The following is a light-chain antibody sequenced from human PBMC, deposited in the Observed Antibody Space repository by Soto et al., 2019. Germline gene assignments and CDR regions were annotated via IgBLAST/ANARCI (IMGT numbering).Light chain of an antibody. CDR1: SSNIGAGYD. V-gene: IGLV1-40*01. Sequence: QSVLTQPPSVSGAPGQRVTISCTGSSSNIGAGYDVHWYQQLPGTAPKLLIYGNSNRPSGVPDRFSGSKSGTSASLAITGLQAEDEADYYCQSYDSSVSKVVFGGGTKPHRP. CDR3: QSYDSSVSKVV. CDR2: GNS. J-gene: IGLJ2*01.